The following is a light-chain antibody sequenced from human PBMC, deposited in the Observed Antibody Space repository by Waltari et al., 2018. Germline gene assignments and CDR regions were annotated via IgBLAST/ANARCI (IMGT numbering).Light chain of an antibody. CDR3: QQYYATPPWT. Sequence: DIQMTQFPSTLSASVGDRVTITCRASQSISRWLAWYQQKPGKAPKVLIYDASTLESGVPSRFSGSGSGTEFTLAISSLQAEDVAVYYCQQYYATPPWTFGQGTKVEIK. CDR2: DAS. J-gene: IGKJ1*01. CDR1: QSISRW. V-gene: IGKV1-5*01.